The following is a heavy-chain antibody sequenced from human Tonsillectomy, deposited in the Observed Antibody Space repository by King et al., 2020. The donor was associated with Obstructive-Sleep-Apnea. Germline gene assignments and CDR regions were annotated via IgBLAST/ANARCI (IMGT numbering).Heavy chain of an antibody. J-gene: IGHJ4*02. D-gene: IGHD3-9*01. CDR3: ANDSMDYDTLTGPVDY. CDR2: ISGSGGVT. CDR1: GFTFRSYA. Sequence: EVQLVESGGGLVQPGGSLRLSCAGSGFTFRSYAMSWVRQVPGKGLEWVSGISGSGGVTHYADSVKGRFTISRDNSKNTLYLQMNSLRAEDTAVYYCANDSMDYDTLTGPVDYWGQGTLVTVSS. V-gene: IGHV3-23*04.